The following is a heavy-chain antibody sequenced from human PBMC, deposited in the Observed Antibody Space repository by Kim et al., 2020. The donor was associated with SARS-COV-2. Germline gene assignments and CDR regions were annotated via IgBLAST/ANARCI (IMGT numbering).Heavy chain of an antibody. CDR3: ARDPPYDILTGYSFGYYFDY. J-gene: IGHJ4*02. Sequence: GGSLRLSCAASGFTFSSYAMHWVRQAPGKGLEWVAVISYDGSNKYYADSVKGRFTISRDNSKNTLYLQMNSLRAEDTAVYYCARDPPYDILTGYSFGYYFDYWGQGTLVTVSS. CDR2: ISYDGSNK. V-gene: IGHV3-30-3*01. D-gene: IGHD3-9*01. CDR1: GFTFSSYA.